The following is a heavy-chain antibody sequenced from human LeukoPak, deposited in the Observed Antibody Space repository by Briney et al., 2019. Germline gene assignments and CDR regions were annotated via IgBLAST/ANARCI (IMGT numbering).Heavy chain of an antibody. Sequence: GGSLRLSWSASGFNVSRNYMRWVRQAPGKGLEWVSVIYSGGSTYYADSVKGRFTISRDNSKNTLYLQMNSLRAEDTAVYYCARESIYYDSSGSFDYWGQGTLVTVSS. J-gene: IGHJ4*02. D-gene: IGHD3-22*01. CDR1: GFNVSRNY. V-gene: IGHV3-53*01. CDR3: ARESIYYDSSGSFDY. CDR2: IYSGGST.